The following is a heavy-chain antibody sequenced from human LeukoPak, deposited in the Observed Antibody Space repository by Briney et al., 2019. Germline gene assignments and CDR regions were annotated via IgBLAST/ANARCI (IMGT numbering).Heavy chain of an antibody. CDR1: GFTVSSNY. CDR3: ARARSMLYGSGSHSLDY. J-gene: IGHJ4*02. V-gene: IGHV3-53*01. CDR2: IYSGGST. Sequence: GGSLRLSCAASGFTVSSNYMSWVRQAPGKGLEWVSVIYSGGSTYYADSVKGRFTISRDNSKNTLYLQMNSLRAEDTAVYYCARARSMLYGSGSHSLDYWGQGTLVTVSS. D-gene: IGHD3-10*01.